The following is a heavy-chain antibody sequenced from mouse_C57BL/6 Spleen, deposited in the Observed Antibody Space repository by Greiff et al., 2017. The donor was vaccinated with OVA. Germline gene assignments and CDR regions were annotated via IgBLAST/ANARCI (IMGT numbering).Heavy chain of an antibody. J-gene: IGHJ2*01. CDR2: IRNKANGYKT. Sequence: EVNVVESGGGLVQPGGSLSLSCAASGFTFTDYYMSWVRQPPGKALEWLGFIRNKANGYKTEYSASVKGRFTISRDNSQSILYLQMNALRAEDSATYYCARYGGYGSNRFDYWGQGTTLTVSS. CDR1: GFTFTDYY. CDR3: ARYGGYGSNRFDY. D-gene: IGHD1-1*01. V-gene: IGHV7-3*01.